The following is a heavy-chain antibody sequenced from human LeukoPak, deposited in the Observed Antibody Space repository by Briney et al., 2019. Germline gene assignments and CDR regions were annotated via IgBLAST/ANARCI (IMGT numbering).Heavy chain of an antibody. CDR2: IYHSGST. CDR3: ARPTFGVVSIFDY. J-gene: IGHJ4*02. CDR1: GYSISSGYY. V-gene: IGHV4-38-2*01. Sequence: SETLSLTCAVSGYSISSGYYWGWIRQPPGKGLEWIGSIYHSGSTYYNPSLKSRVTISGDTSKNQFSLKLSSVTAADTAVYYCARPTFGVVSIFDYWGQGTLVTVSS. D-gene: IGHD3-3*01.